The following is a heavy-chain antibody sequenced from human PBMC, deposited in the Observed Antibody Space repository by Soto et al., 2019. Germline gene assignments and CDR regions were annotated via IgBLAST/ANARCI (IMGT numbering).Heavy chain of an antibody. CDR2: IMTICNTA. CDR3: ARERSRYDRSGYYRPDY. J-gene: IGHJ4*02. Sequence: SVKLSRKASGASFRISPITWVRQAPGQGLEWMGVIMTICNTATYAQKFPGRVTITADKSTSTAYMELSSLRSEDTAVYYCARERSRYDRSGYYRPDYWGQGTLVTVYS. CDR1: GASFRISP. D-gene: IGHD3-22*01. V-gene: IGHV1-69*06.